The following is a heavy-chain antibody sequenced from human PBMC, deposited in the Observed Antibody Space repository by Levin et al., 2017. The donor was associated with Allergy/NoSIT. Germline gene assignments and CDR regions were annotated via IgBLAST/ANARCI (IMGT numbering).Heavy chain of an antibody. V-gene: IGHV3-23*01. J-gene: IGHJ4*02. Sequence: GGSLRLSCAASGFTFSNYAMNWVRQAPGKGLEWVSGISGSGSRTYYADSVKGRFTISRDNSRNTLYLHLNSLGAEDTALYYCAQTMPTEFLFANWGQGTLVTVSS. CDR2: ISGSGSRT. D-gene: IGHD5-24*01. CDR1: GFTFSNYA. CDR3: AQTMPTEFLFAN.